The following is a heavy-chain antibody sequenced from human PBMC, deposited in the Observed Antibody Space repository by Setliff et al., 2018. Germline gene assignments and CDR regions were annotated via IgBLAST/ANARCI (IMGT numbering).Heavy chain of an antibody. CDR3: ARVAQYSSSSFYYYYYGMDV. Sequence: PSETLSLTCSVSGDSINSGTYYWSWFRQSAGKGLEWIGRIYTGGSTYYNPSLKSRVTISVDTSKNQFSLKLSSVTAADTAVYYCARVAQYSSSSFYYYYYGMDVWGQGTTVTVS. CDR1: GDSINSGTYY. J-gene: IGHJ6*02. V-gene: IGHV4-61*02. D-gene: IGHD6-6*01. CDR2: IYTGGST.